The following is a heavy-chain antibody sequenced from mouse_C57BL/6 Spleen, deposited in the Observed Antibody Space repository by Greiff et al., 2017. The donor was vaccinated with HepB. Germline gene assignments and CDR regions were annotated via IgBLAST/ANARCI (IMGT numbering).Heavy chain of an antibody. J-gene: IGHJ4*01. CDR2: INPGSGGT. Sequence: QVQLQQSGAELVRPGTSVKVSCKASGYAFTNYLIEWVKQRPGQGLEWIGVINPGSGGTNYNEKFKGKATLTADKSSSTAYMQLSSLTSEDSAVYFCARRGYGSRYYYAMDYWGQGTSVTVSS. CDR3: ARRGYGSRYYYAMDY. D-gene: IGHD1-1*01. V-gene: IGHV1-54*01. CDR1: GYAFTNYL.